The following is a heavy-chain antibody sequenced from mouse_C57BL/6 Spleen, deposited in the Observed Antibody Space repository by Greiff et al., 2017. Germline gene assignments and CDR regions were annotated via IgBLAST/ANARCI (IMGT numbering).Heavy chain of an antibody. V-gene: IGHV1-50*01. Sequence: VQLQQPGAELVKPGASVKLSCKASGSTFTSYWMQWVKQRPGQGLEWIGEIDPSDSYTNYNQKFKGKATLTVDTSSSTAYMQLSSLTSEDSAVYYCASYYGSSSWFAYWGQGTLVTVSA. CDR3: ASYYGSSSWFAY. CDR1: GSTFTSYW. J-gene: IGHJ3*01. CDR2: IDPSDSYT. D-gene: IGHD1-1*01.